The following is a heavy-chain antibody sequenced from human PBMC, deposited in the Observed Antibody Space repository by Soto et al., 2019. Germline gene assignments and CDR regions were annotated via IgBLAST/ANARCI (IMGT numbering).Heavy chain of an antibody. CDR2: INDRGDT. CDR3: TKFHGPDLLYYYGMDV. V-gene: IGHV3-23*01. Sequence: PGGSLRLSCFASGFAFSTYAMSWVRQAPGKGLEWVSTINDRGDTYYADSVKGRFTISRANSYSTMYLQLNSVRAEDRAVYYCTKFHGPDLLYYYGMDVWGQGTTVTVSS. J-gene: IGHJ6*02. CDR1: GFAFSTYA.